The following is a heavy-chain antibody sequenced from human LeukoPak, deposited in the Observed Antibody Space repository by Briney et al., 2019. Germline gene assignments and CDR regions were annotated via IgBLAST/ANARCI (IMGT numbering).Heavy chain of an antibody. Sequence: GESLKISCKGSGFSFTTYWIGWVRQMPGKGLEWMGIIYPGDSDTKYSPSFQGQVIISVDKSINTAYLQWSSLEASDTAMYYCARLAAAGTWNWFDPWGQGTLVTVSS. CDR1: GFSFTTYW. J-gene: IGHJ5*02. CDR2: IYPGDSDT. D-gene: IGHD6-13*01. V-gene: IGHV5-51*01. CDR3: ARLAAAGTWNWFDP.